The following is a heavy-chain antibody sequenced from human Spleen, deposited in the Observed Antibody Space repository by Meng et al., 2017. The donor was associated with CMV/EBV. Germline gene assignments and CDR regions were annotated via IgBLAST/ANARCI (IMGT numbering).Heavy chain of an antibody. V-gene: IGHV3-30*02. CDR1: GFPFSGYG. D-gene: IGHD2-8*01. CDR2: IRYDGTNK. CDR3: ASRYCTNGLCSTIDF. Sequence: GESLKISCAASGFPFSGYGLHWVRQAPGKGLEWVAFIRYDGTNKFYADSVKGRFTISRDNSKNTLYLQMNSLGAEDTAVYYCASRYCTNGLCSTIDFWGQGTLVTVYS. J-gene: IGHJ4*02.